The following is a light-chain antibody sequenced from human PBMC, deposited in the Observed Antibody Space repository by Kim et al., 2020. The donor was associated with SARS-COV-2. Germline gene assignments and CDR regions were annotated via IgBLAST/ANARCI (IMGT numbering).Light chain of an antibody. CDR1: SSDLGGYDS. V-gene: IGLV2-14*03. Sequence: GQSITISCTGASSDLGGYDSVSWYQQHPGKAPKLLAYDVNNRPAGVSDRFSGSKSGNTASLTISGLQAEDEADYFCTSYTTSNTVLFGGGTQLTVL. CDR3: TSYTTSNTVL. J-gene: IGLJ2*01. CDR2: DVN.